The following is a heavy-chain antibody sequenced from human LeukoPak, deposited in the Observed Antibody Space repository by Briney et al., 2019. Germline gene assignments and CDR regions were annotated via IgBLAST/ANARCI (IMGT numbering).Heavy chain of an antibody. J-gene: IGHJ6*02. Sequence: GGSLRLSCAASGFTFSSYAMSWVRQAPGKGLEWVSAISGSGGSTYYADSVKGRFTISRDNSKNTLYLQMNSLRAEDTAVYYCATWEFDYYYYGMDVWGQGTTVTVSS. D-gene: IGHD3-10*01. CDR1: GFTFSSYA. CDR3: ATWEFDYYYYGMDV. V-gene: IGHV3-23*01. CDR2: ISGSGGST.